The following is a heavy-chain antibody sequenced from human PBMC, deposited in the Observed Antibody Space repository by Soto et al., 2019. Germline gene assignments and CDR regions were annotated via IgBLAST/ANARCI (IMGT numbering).Heavy chain of an antibody. CDR2: ISAYNGNT. D-gene: IGHD6-6*01. J-gene: IGHJ6*02. CDR1: GYTFTSYG. V-gene: IGHV1-18*01. Sequence: QVQLVQSGAEVKKPGASVTVSCKASGYTFTSYGISWVRQAPGQGLEWMGWISAYNGNTNYAQKLQGRVTMTTDTSTSTAYMELRSLRADDTAVYYCASGGYSSSGFYYYYGMDVWGQGTTVTVSS. CDR3: ASGGYSSSGFYYYYGMDV.